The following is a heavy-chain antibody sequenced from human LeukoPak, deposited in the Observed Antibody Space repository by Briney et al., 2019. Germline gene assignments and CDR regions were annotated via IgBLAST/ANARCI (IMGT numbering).Heavy chain of an antibody. J-gene: IGHJ6*02. V-gene: IGHV3-48*02. D-gene: IGHD3-16*02. CDR2: IPGITGGAGGI. Sequence: GGSLRLSCAASGFTFSTYSMNWVRQVPGKGLEWVAYIPGITGGAGGIHYADSLKGRFTISRDNAKNSLYLQMNSLRDDDTAVYYCARDKLYYDYVWGSYRSIYYYYGMDVWGQGTTVTVSS. CDR1: GFTFSTYS. CDR3: ARDKLYYDYVWGSYRSIYYYYGMDV.